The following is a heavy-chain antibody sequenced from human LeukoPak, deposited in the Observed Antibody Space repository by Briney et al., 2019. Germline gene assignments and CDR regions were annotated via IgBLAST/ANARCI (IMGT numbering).Heavy chain of an antibody. CDR1: GFTFPSYT. J-gene: IGHJ2*01. D-gene: IGHD3-22*01. Sequence: GGSLRLSCAASGFTFPSYTMNWVRRSPGKGLERVSSMSNSRGNIYYADSVKGRFTISRDNAKNSLFLQMNSLRAEDTAVYYCVRDRDYFDSSGYYYNWFFDLWGRGTLVTVSS. V-gene: IGHV3-21*01. CDR3: VRDRDYFDSSGYYYNWFFDL. CDR2: MSNSRGNI.